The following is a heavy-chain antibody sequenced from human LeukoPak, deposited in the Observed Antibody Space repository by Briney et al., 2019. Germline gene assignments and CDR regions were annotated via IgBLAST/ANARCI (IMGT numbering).Heavy chain of an antibody. CDR2: INHSGST. D-gene: IGHD3-10*01. CDR1: GGSFSGYY. CDR3: ARRVVRGVIIKLYYFDY. Sequence: SETLSLTCAVYGGSFSGYYWSWIRRPPGKGLEWIGEINHSGSTNYNPSLKSRVTISVDTSKNQFSLKLSSVTAADTAVYYCARRVVRGVIIKLYYFDYWGQGTLVTVSS. V-gene: IGHV4-34*01. J-gene: IGHJ4*02.